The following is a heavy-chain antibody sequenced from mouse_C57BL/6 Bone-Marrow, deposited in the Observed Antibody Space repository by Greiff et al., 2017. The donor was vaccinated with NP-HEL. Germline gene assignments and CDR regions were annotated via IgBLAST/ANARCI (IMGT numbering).Heavy chain of an antibody. CDR2: INYDGSST. J-gene: IGHJ2*01. D-gene: IGHD2-1*01. V-gene: IGHV5-16*01. CDR1: GFTFSDYY. CDR3: ARDQGNGNYPFFDY. Sequence: EVKLMESEGGLVQPGSSMKLSCTASGFTFSDYYMAWVRQVPEKGLEWVANINYDGSSTYYLDSLKSRFIISRDNAKNILYLQMSSLKSEDTATYYCARDQGNGNYPFFDYWGQGTTLTVSS.